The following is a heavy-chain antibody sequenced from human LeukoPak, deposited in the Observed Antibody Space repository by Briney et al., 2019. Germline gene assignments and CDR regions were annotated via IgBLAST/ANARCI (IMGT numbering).Heavy chain of an antibody. D-gene: IGHD2-2*01. J-gene: IGHJ4*02. V-gene: IGHV3-49*04. Sequence: QAGGSLRLSCAASGFTFSSYAMSWVRQAPGQGLEWVGYIRGKAYGETPEYAASVKGRFTISRDDSNTIAYLQMNSLKTEDTAVYYCTASDHRYRSSTGCHIDFWGQGTLVTVSS. CDR1: GFTFSSYA. CDR3: TASDHRYRSSTGCHIDF. CDR2: IRGKAYGETP.